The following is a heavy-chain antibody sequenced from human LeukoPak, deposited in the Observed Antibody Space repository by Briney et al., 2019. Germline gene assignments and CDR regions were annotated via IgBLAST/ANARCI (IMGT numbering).Heavy chain of an antibody. CDR3: ARENYYGSGSYYRYYYGMDV. V-gene: IGHV6-1*01. CDR1: GDSVSSNSAA. J-gene: IGHJ6*02. Sequence: SQTLSLTCAISGDSVSSNSAAWNWIRQSPSRGLEWLGRTYYGSKWYNDYAVSVKSRITINPDTSKNQFSLQLNSVTPEDTAVYYCARENYYGSGSYYRYYYGMDVWGQGTTVTVSS. D-gene: IGHD3-10*01. CDR2: TYYGSKWYN.